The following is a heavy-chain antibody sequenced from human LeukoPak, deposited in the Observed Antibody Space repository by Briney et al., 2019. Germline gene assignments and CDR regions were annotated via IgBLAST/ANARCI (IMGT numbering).Heavy chain of an antibody. D-gene: IGHD6-19*01. J-gene: IGHJ4*02. CDR1: GFTFSSYA. CDR2: MSYDGSNK. Sequence: GGSLRLSCAASGFTFSSYAIHWVRQAPGEGLEWVAVMSYDGSNKYYADSVKGRFTISRDNPKNTLYLQMNSLRAEDTAVYYCASDSSGWSGRHPVDYWGQGTLVTVSS. CDR3: ASDSSGWSGRHPVDY. V-gene: IGHV3-30-3*01.